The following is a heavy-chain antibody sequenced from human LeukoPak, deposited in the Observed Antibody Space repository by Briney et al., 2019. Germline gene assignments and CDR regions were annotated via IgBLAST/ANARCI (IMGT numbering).Heavy chain of an antibody. Sequence: PSETLSLTCAVYGGSFSGYYWSWIRQPPGKGLEWIGEINHSGSTNYNPSLKSRVTISVDTSKNQFSLKLSSVTAADTAVYYCANLRYCSSTSCYSFPRYYYYYMDVWGKGTTVTVSS. J-gene: IGHJ6*03. CDR2: INHSGST. CDR3: ANLRYCSSTSCYSFPRYYYYYMDV. D-gene: IGHD2-2*02. V-gene: IGHV4-34*01. CDR1: GGSFSGYY.